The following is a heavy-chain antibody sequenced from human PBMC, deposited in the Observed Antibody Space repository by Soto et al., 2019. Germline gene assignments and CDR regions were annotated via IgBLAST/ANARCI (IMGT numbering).Heavy chain of an antibody. J-gene: IGHJ4*02. V-gene: IGHV3-15*07. CDR1: GFAFTNDW. Sequence: PGGSLRLSCADSGFAFTNDWMNWVRQAPGKGLEWVGRITRTTDGGSTDYAAPVKGRFTISRDDSKNTLYLQMNSLKTEDTAVYYCISGLGTYYSRFDYWGLGTLVTVSS. CDR3: ISGLGTYYSRFDY. CDR2: ITRTTDGGST. D-gene: IGHD3-16*01.